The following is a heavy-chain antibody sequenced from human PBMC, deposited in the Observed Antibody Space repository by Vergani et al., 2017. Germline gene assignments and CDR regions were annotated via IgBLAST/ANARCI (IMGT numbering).Heavy chain of an antibody. V-gene: IGHV3-30-3*01. CDR2: ISYDGTNK. D-gene: IGHD2-8*02. Sequence: QVQLVESGGGEVQPGRSLRLSCAASGFTFGDHGIHWVRRAPGKGLEWVALISYDGTNKYYTNSVRGRFTISRDNSKSTLFLQMNSLRVEDMAVYYCARDRGDWRYSRYFYNYYMDVWGKGTTVTVSS. CDR1: GFTFGDHG. CDR3: ARDRGDWRYSRYFYNYYMDV. J-gene: IGHJ6*03.